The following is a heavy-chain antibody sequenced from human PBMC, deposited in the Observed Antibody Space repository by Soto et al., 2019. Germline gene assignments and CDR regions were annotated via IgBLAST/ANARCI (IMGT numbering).Heavy chain of an antibody. CDR1: GFSLSTNGVG. J-gene: IGHJ4*02. V-gene: IGHV2-5*02. D-gene: IGHD6-13*01. CDR3: SHRSAAGTFDY. Sequence: QITLKESGPTLVKPTQTLTLTCTFSGFSLSTNGVGVGWIRQPPGKALEWLALIYWDDDKRYSPSLKSRLTITKDTSKNQVVLTMTSMDPVDTATYYCSHRSAAGTFDYWGQGTLVTVSS. CDR2: IYWDDDK.